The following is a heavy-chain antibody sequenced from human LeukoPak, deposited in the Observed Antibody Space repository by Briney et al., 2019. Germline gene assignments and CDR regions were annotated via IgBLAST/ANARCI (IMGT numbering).Heavy chain of an antibody. J-gene: IGHJ3*02. Sequence: SETLSLTCTVSGSSISSYYWSWIRQPAGKGLEWIGRIYTSGSTNYNPSLKSRVTMSVDTSKNQFSLKLSSVTAADTAVYYCARDPGPLYYYGSDAFDIWGQGTMVTVSS. D-gene: IGHD3-10*01. CDR3: ARDPGPLYYYGSDAFDI. V-gene: IGHV4-4*07. CDR1: GSSISSYY. CDR2: IYTSGST.